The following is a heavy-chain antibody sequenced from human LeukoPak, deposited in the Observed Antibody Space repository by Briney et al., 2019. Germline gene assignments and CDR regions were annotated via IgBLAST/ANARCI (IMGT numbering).Heavy chain of an antibody. CDR3: VKDITSERYYYYGMDV. CDR2: ISWDGGST. Sequence: AESLRLSCAASGFTFDDYAMHWVRQPPGKGLEWVWHISWDGGSTYYADSVKGRFTISRDNSKTSLYLQMNSLRTEDTALYYCVKDITSERYYYYGMDVWGQGTTVTVSS. J-gene: IGHJ6*02. CDR1: GFTFDDYA. V-gene: IGHV3-43*02.